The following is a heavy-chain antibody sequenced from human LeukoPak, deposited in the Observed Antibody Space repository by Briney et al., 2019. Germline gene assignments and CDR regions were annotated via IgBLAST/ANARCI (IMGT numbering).Heavy chain of an antibody. J-gene: IGHJ5*02. Sequence: ASVKVSCKASGYTFTSYGISWVRQAPGQGLEWMGLISAYNGNTNYAQRLQGRVTMTTDTSTTTAYMELRSLRSDDTAVYYCARHLYGSGSYYNENWFDPWGQGTLVTVSS. D-gene: IGHD3-10*01. CDR2: ISAYNGNT. CDR1: GYTFTSYG. CDR3: ARHLYGSGSYYNENWFDP. V-gene: IGHV1-18*01.